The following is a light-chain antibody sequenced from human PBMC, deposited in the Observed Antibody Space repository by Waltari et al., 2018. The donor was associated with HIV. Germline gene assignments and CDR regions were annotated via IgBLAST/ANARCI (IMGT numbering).Light chain of an antibody. CDR1: TLADNR. V-gene: IGLV3-1*01. J-gene: IGLJ2*01. CDR3: QAWDSGTVL. Sequence: ELTQPASVSVSLGQPVSIPFSGHTLADNRAGWYQQKAGQSPVLVMYQDNKRPSGIPERFSGSNVGNTATLTISGTQAMDEADYYCQAWDSGTVLFGGGTELTVL. CDR2: QDN.